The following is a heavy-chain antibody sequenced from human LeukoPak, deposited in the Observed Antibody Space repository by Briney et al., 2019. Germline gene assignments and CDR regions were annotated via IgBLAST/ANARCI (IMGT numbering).Heavy chain of an antibody. CDR1: GYTFTGYY. D-gene: IGHD2-15*01. CDR3: AREHCSGGSCYNYY. V-gene: IGHV1-2*02. Sequence: ASVKVSCKASGYTFTGYYMHWVRQAPGQGLEWMGWINPNSGGTNYAQKFQGRVTMTRDTSISTAYMELSRLRSDDTAVYYCAREHCSGGSCYNYYWGQGTLVTVSS. CDR2: INPNSGGT. J-gene: IGHJ4*02.